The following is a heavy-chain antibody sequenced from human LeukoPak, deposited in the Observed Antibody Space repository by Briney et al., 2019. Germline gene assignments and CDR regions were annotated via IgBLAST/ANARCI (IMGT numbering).Heavy chain of an antibody. CDR3: AKDGWSGSSWIDY. D-gene: IGHD6-13*01. CDR1: GFTFSSYG. V-gene: IGHV3-30*02. J-gene: IGHJ4*02. Sequence: GGSLRLSCAASGFTFSSYGMHWVRQAPGKGLEWVAVIWYDGSNKYHADSVKGRFTISRDNSKNTLYLQMNSLRAEDTAVYYCAKDGWSGSSWIDYWGQGTLVTVSS. CDR2: IWYDGSNK.